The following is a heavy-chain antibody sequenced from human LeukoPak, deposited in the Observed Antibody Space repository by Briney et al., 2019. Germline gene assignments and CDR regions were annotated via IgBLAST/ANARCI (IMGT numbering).Heavy chain of an antibody. CDR1: GFTFTTFW. CDR3: ARLFCSGGRCDSRFDY. Sequence: QPGGSLRLSCAASGFTFTTFWMSWVRQAPGKGLEWVANINQDGSQMYYVDSVKGRFTMSRDNAKNPLYLQMNSLRADDTAIYYCARLFCSGGRCDSRFDYWGQGTLVTVSS. J-gene: IGHJ4*02. D-gene: IGHD2-15*01. CDR2: INQDGSQM. V-gene: IGHV3-7*05.